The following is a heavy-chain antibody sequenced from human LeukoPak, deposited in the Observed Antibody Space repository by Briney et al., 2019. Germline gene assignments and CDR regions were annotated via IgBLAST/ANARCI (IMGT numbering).Heavy chain of an antibody. D-gene: IGHD3/OR15-3a*01. V-gene: IGHV3-23*05. CDR1: GFIFRSYG. CDR3: AHLVWEYVGGLDV. Sequence: GGSLRLSCAASGFIFRSYGMNWVRQAPGKGLEWVSGIYTNGRDTRYADSVKGRFTISRDNSKNTLYLQMHSLRVEDTAVYYCAHLVWEYVGGLDVWGQGTMVTVSS. CDR2: IYTNGRDT. J-gene: IGHJ6*02.